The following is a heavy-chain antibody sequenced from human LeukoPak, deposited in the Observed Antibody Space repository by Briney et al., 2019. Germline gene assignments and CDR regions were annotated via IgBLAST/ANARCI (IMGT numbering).Heavy chain of an antibody. D-gene: IGHD7-27*01. V-gene: IGHV5-51*01. Sequence: GESLKISCKASGYSFTSYWIGWVRHMPGKGLEWMGIIDPSDSETRYTPSFQGQVTISVDKSLSTAYLQWNSLKASDTAMYYCARQTAMGRSGDYWGQGTLVTVSS. J-gene: IGHJ4*02. CDR3: ARQTAMGRSGDY. CDR1: GYSFTSYW. CDR2: IDPSDSET.